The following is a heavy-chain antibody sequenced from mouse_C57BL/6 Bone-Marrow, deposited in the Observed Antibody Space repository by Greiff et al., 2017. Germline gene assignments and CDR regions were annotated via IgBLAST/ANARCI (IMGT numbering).Heavy chain of an antibody. CDR2: IDPETGGT. V-gene: IGHV1-15*01. J-gene: IGHJ3*01. CDR1: GYTFTDYE. Sequence: VKLVESGAELVRPGASVTLSCKASGYTFTDYEMHWVKQTPVHGLEWIGAIDPETGGTAYNQKFKGKAILTADKSSSTAYMELRSLTSEDSAVYYCTRSSPFAYWGQGTLVTVSA. CDR3: TRSSPFAY. D-gene: IGHD1-1*01.